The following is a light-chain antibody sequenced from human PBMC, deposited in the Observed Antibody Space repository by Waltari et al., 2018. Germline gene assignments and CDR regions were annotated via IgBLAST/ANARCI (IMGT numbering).Light chain of an antibody. CDR3: QAWDATTGML. CDR1: RLGDKF. Sequence: SYELTQPPSVSVSPGQTVSITCSGDRLGDKFACWYQQKAGQSPILVIYQALKRSSGIPERFSGSRSGNTATLTIRGTHVMDEADYYCQAWDATTGMLFGGGTQVTVL. CDR2: QAL. J-gene: IGLJ2*01. V-gene: IGLV3-1*01.